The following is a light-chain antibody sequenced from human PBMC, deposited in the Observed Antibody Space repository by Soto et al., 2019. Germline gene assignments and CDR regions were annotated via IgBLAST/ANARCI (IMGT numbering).Light chain of an antibody. V-gene: IGKV3-15*01. Sequence: EIVMTQSPATLSVSPGERATLSCRASQSVRSNLAWYQQKPGQAPRLLIHDASTRATGTPARFSGSGSGTEFTLTISSLQSEDSAVYYCQQYNNWRTFGQGTKVEIQ. J-gene: IGKJ1*01. CDR3: QQYNNWRT. CDR1: QSVRSN. CDR2: DAS.